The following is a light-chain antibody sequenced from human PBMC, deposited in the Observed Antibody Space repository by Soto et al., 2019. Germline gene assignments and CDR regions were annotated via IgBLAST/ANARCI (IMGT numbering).Light chain of an antibody. CDR1: QSVSSN. Sequence: EIVMTQSPATLSVSPGERVTLSCRASQSVSSNLAWYQQKPGQAPRILIYGASTRATAVPARFSGTGSGTEFTLTISSVQSDDFALYYCQQYDHWPRTFGQGTKVDIK. CDR3: QQYDHWPRT. CDR2: GAS. J-gene: IGKJ1*01. V-gene: IGKV3-15*01.